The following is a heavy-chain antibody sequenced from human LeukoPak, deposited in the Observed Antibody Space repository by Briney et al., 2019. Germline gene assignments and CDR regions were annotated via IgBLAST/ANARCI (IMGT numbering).Heavy chain of an antibody. CDR2: THHSGNT. CDR3: ARVPDSVVVPAAHAFDI. J-gene: IGHJ3*02. V-gene: IGHV4-59*08. CDR1: GDSVSGYY. Sequence: SETLSLTCIVSGDSVSGYYWNWIRQPPGKGLEWIGYTHHSGNTLYNPSLKSRVTISVDTSKNQFSLKLSSVTAADTAVYYCARVPDSVVVPAAHAFDIWGQGTMVTVSS. D-gene: IGHD2-2*01.